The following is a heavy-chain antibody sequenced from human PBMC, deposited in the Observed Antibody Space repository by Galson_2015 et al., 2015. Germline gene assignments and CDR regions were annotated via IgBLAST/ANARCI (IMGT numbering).Heavy chain of an antibody. Sequence: SLRLSCAASGFIFGTYAMTWVRRAPGKGLEWVSTISRSGGRTYYPDSVKGRFTISRDNSNSTVYLQMNRLRDEDTAVYYCAKDRFTPLGLTQYYYVMDVWGQGTTVTVSS. CDR1: GFIFGTYA. D-gene: IGHD1-14*01. CDR3: AKDRFTPLGLTQYYYVMDV. CDR2: ISRSGGRT. V-gene: IGHV3-23*01. J-gene: IGHJ6*02.